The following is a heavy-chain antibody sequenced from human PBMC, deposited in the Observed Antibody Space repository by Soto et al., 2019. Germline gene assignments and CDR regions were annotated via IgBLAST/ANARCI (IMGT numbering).Heavy chain of an antibody. D-gene: IGHD2-2*01. V-gene: IGHV3-21*01. J-gene: IGHJ4*02. Sequence: PGGSLRLSCAASGFTFSNYSMNWIRQAPGKGLEWVSSISSSSRYIYYADSVKGRFTISRDNAKNSLYLQMSSLRAEYTAVYYCASGPPAIVVVSAAYLVKWCQGALVTVFS. CDR1: GFTFSNYS. CDR3: ASGPPAIVVVSAAYLVK. CDR2: ISSSSRYI.